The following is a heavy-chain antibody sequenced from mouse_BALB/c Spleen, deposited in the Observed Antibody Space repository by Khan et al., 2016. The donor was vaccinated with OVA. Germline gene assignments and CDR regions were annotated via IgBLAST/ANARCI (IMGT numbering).Heavy chain of an antibody. V-gene: IGHV5-12*02. J-gene: IGHJ3*01. CDR2: LSNRGTTT. Sequence: EVELVESGGGLVQPGGSLKLSCATSGFTFSDYYMYWVRQTPEKRLEWVAYLSNRGTTTYYPDTVRGRFTISRDNAKNTLYLQMSRLESGDTAMYYCAREGDDGGLAYWGQGTLVTVSA. CDR3: AREGDDGGLAY. CDR1: GFTFSDYY. D-gene: IGHD2-3*01.